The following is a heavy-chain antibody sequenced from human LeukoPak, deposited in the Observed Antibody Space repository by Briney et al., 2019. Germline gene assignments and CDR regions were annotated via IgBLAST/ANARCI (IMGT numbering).Heavy chain of an antibody. CDR2: INHSGST. Sequence: PSETLSLTCAVYGGSFSGYYWSWIRQPPGKGLEWIGEINHSGSTNYNPSLKSRVTISVDTSKNQFSLKLSSVTAADTAVYYCARLRYDSSGYYHSVFDYWGQGTLVTVSS. D-gene: IGHD3-22*01. J-gene: IGHJ4*02. CDR3: ARLRYDSSGYYHSVFDY. CDR1: GGSFSGYY. V-gene: IGHV4-34*01.